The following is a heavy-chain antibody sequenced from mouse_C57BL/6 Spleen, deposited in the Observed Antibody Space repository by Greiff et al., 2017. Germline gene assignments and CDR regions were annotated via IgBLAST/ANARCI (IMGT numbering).Heavy chain of an antibody. V-gene: IGHV10-1*01. CDR1: GFSFNTYA. J-gene: IGHJ3*01. CDR2: IRSKSNNYAT. Sequence: EVKLMESGGGLVQPKGSLKLSCAASGFSFNTYAMNWVRQAPGKGLEWVARIRSKSNNYATYYADSVKDRFTISRDDSESMLYLQMNNLKTEDTAMYYCVRQGYDYAVFAYWGQWTLVTVSA. CDR3: VRQGYDYAVFAY. D-gene: IGHD2-4*01.